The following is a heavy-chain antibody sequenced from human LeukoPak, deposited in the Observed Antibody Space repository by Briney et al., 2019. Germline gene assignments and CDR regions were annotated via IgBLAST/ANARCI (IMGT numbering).Heavy chain of an antibody. CDR2: ISGSGGGT. Sequence: GGSLRLSCAASGFTFSSYGMSWVRQAPGKGLEWVSTISGSGGGTYYADSVKGRFTISRDNSKNTLYLQMNSLRAEDTAVYYCAPEAITYSGSYYYWGQGTLVTVSS. D-gene: IGHD1-26*01. V-gene: IGHV3-23*01. CDR3: APEAITYSGSYYY. J-gene: IGHJ4*02. CDR1: GFTFSSYG.